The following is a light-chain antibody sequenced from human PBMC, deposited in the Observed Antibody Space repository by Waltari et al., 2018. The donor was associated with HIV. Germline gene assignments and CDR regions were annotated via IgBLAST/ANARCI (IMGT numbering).Light chain of an antibody. Sequence: EIVLTQSPATLSLSPGERATLPCRASQSVSSYLAWYQQKPGQAPRLLIYDASNMATGIPARFSGSGSGTDFTLTISSLEPEDFAVYYCQQRGTWPPITFGQGTRLEIK. CDR2: DAS. V-gene: IGKV3-11*01. J-gene: IGKJ5*01. CDR1: QSVSSY. CDR3: QQRGTWPPIT.